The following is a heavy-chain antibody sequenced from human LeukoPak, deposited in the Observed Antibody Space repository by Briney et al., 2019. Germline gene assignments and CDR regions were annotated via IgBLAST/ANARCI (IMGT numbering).Heavy chain of an antibody. D-gene: IGHD3-22*01. J-gene: IGHJ4*02. V-gene: IGHV4-34*10. CDR3: ARSYDSRGPFDY. Sequence: SETLSLTCAVYGGSFSDDYWNWIRQPPGKGLEWLGEINHRGTHEYNPSLKSRVTMSVDTSKNQFSLKLSSVTAADTAVYYCARSYDSRGPFDYWGQGTLVTVSS. CDR1: GGSFSDDY. CDR2: INHRGTH.